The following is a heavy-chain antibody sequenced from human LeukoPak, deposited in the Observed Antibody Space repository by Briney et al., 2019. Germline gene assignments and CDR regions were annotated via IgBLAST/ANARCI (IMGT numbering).Heavy chain of an antibody. V-gene: IGHV3-30*07. CDR2: ISSGGTYE. CDR1: GFTFSNYA. CDR3: ARDRGYGGNFELGY. Sequence: GKSLRLSCAASGFTFSNYAMHWVRQAPGKGLEWVSLISSGGTYEYYADSVKGRFTISRDNSKNTLYLQMNSLSAEDTAVYYCARDRGYGGNFELGYWGQGTLVTVSS. J-gene: IGHJ4*02. D-gene: IGHD4-23*01.